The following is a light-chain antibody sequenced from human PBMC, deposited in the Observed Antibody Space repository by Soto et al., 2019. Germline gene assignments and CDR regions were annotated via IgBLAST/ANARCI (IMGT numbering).Light chain of an antibody. CDR3: SSCAGIDTRYV. Sequence: QSVLTQPRSVSGSPGQSVTISCTGTSSDVGRYSYVSWYQQHPGQAPKLLIYDVNQRPSGVPDRFSGSKSGNTATLTISGLQAEDEADYYCSSCAGIDTRYVFGGGTKVTVL. CDR1: SSDVGRYSY. CDR2: DVN. V-gene: IGLV2-11*01. J-gene: IGLJ1*01.